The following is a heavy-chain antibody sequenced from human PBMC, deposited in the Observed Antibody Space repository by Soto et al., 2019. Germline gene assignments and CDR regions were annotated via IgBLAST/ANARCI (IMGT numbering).Heavy chain of an antibody. CDR3: ARAPPHHPLRFLLDY. D-gene: IGHD3-3*01. CDR2: IYSGGST. Sequence: GGSLRLSCAASGFTVSSNYMSWVRQAPGKGLEWVSVIYSGGSTYYADSVKGRFTISRHNSKNTLYLQMNSLRAEDTAVYYCARAPPHHPLRFLLDYWGQGTLVTVSS. J-gene: IGHJ4*02. V-gene: IGHV3-53*04. CDR1: GFTVSSNY.